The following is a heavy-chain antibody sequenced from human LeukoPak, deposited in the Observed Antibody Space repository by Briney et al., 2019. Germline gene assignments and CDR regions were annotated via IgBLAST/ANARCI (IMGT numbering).Heavy chain of an antibody. J-gene: IGHJ4*02. CDR1: GFTFSNYW. D-gene: IGHD1-1*01. Sequence: GGSLRLSCAASGFTFSNYWMHWVRQGPGKGLVWVSRINTDGTNAEYADSVKGRFTTTRDNAKNTLYLQMNSLRVEDTAVYYCASLNNDDYWGQGTLVTVPS. CDR2: INTDGTNA. V-gene: IGHV3-74*03. CDR3: ASLNNDDY.